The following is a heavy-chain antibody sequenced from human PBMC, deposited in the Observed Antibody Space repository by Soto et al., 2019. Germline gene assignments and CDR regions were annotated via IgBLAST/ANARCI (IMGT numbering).Heavy chain of an antibody. Sequence: GGSLILSCAASGFTFSSYAMSWVRQAPGKGLEWVSAIRVSGGSTYYADSVKGRFTISRDNSKNTLYLQMNSLRAKDTAVYQCAMDHSGTYIHGSFEVGGQGRLVT. J-gene: IGHJ3*01. CDR2: IRVSGGST. D-gene: IGHD1-26*01. V-gene: IGHV3-23*01. CDR1: GFTFSSYA. CDR3: AMDHSGTYIHGSFEV.